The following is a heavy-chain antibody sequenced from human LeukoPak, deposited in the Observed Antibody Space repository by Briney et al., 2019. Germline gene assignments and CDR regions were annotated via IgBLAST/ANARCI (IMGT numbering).Heavy chain of an antibody. CDR3: AKGFYDSSGYYYVYAFDI. CDR2: IYSGGST. V-gene: IGHV3-53*01. J-gene: IGHJ3*02. CDR1: GFTVSSNY. Sequence: GGSLRLSCAASGFTVSSNYMSWVRQAPGKGLEWVSVIYSGGSTYYADSVKGRFTISRDNSKNTLYLQMNSLRAEDTAVYYCAKGFYDSSGYYYVYAFDIWGQGTMVTVSS. D-gene: IGHD3-22*01.